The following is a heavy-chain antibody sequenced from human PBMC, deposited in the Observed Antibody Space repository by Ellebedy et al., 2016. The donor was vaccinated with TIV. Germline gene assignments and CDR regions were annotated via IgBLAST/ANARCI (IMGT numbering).Heavy chain of an antibody. CDR2: IYSGGST. CDR1: GFTVSSNY. V-gene: IGHV3-66*01. D-gene: IGHD5/OR15-5a*01. Sequence: GESLKISCAASGFTVSSNYMSWVRQAPGKGLEWVSVIYSGGSTYYADSVKGRFAISRDNSKNTLYLQMNSLRAEDTAVYYCARVGRLSTVSYFDYWGQGTLVTVSS. CDR3: ARVGRLSTVSYFDY. J-gene: IGHJ4*02.